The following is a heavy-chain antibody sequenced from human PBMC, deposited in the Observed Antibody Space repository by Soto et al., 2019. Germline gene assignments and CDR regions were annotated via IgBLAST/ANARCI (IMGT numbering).Heavy chain of an antibody. CDR3: AAYTGSFYYGMDV. CDR1: GYSFSSYW. Sequence: GESLKISFKASGYSFSSYWIGWVRQMPGKGLEWMGIIYPGDSDTRYSPSFQGQVTISADKSISTAYLQWSSLKASNTAMYYCAAYTGSFYYGMDVSGQGTTVTVSS. V-gene: IGHV5-51*01. J-gene: IGHJ6*02. D-gene: IGHD1-26*01. CDR2: IYPGDSDT.